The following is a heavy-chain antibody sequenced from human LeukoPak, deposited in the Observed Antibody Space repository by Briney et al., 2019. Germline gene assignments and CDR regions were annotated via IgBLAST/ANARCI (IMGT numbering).Heavy chain of an antibody. CDR2: IYYSGST. D-gene: IGHD1-26*01. CDR3: ARRSVRAKPFDY. Sequence: SETLSLTCTVSGGSISSGTYYWGWIRQPPGKGLEWIGSIYYSGSTYYNPSLKSRVTISVDTSKNQFSLKLSSVTAADTAVYYCARRSVRAKPFDYWGQGTLVTVSS. V-gene: IGHV4-39*01. CDR1: GGSISSGTYY. J-gene: IGHJ4*02.